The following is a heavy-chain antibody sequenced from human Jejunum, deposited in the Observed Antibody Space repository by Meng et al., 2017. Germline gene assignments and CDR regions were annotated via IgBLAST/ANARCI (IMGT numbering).Heavy chain of an antibody. D-gene: IGHD2-2*01. CDR1: GGSVSSTNCY. CDR2: RYYSGST. J-gene: IGHJ4*02. V-gene: IGHV4-61*01. Sequence: QGRLQEWGPGQVRPSETLSRTCTVSGGSVSSTNCYWSWIRQPPGKGLEWIGYRYYSGSTNYNPSFKSRVTISVDTSKGQFSLKLFSVTAADTAVYYCAREYCISTTCYFDSWGQGTLVTVSS. CDR3: AREYCISTTCYFDS.